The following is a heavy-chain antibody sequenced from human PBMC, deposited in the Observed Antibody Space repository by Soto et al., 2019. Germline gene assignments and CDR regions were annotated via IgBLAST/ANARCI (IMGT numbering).Heavy chain of an antibody. Sequence: EASVKVSCKASGGTFSSYAISWVRQAPGQGLEWMGWMNPNSGNTGYAQKFQGRVTMTRNTSISTAYMELSSLRSEDTAVYYCARSIVVVTALDYWGQGTLVTVSS. J-gene: IGHJ4*02. CDR3: ARSIVVVTALDY. V-gene: IGHV1-8*02. CDR1: GGTFSSYA. CDR2: MNPNSGNT. D-gene: IGHD2-21*02.